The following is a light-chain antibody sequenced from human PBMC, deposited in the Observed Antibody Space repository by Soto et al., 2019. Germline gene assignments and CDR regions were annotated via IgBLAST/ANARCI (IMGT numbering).Light chain of an antibody. V-gene: IGKV3-15*01. CDR2: GAS. CDR1: QSVSSK. Sequence: EIVMTQSPATLSVSPGERATLSCRASQSVSSKLAWYQQKPGQAPRVLIHGASTRATGIPARFSGSGSGTEFTLTISSLQSEDFAVYYCQQYNSYPYTFGQGTKLEIK. CDR3: QQYNSYPYT. J-gene: IGKJ2*01.